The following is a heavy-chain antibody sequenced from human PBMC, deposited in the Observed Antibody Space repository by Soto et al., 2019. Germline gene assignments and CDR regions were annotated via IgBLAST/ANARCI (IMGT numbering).Heavy chain of an antibody. CDR3: AREGKRVSMVRGFDS. Sequence: QVQLQESGPGLVKPSETLSLTCTVSGGSVSSSSYYWTWLRQPPGKRLEWIGYIYFSGTTEYNPSLKSRVAISFETSKNQFSLKLSSVIAADTAVYYCAREGKRVSMVRGFDSWGQGTLVTVSS. CDR2: IYFSGTT. CDR1: GGSVSSSSYY. D-gene: IGHD3-10*01. J-gene: IGHJ4*02. V-gene: IGHV4-61*01.